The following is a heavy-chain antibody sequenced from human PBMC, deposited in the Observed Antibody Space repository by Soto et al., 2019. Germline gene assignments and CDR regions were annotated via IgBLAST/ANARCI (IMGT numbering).Heavy chain of an antibody. Sequence: EVQLVESGGGLVKPGGSLRLSCAVSGFTFSSYSMNWVRQAPGKGLESVSSISSTSTYIYYADSVKGRFTVSRDNDKNFLYLQMNSLRAEDTAVYFCAGGYTSSSGSYYYYYMDVWGIGTTVTVSS. D-gene: IGHD6-6*01. CDR3: AGGYTSSSGSYYYYYMDV. CDR1: GFTFSSYS. CDR2: ISSTSTYI. J-gene: IGHJ6*03. V-gene: IGHV3-21*06.